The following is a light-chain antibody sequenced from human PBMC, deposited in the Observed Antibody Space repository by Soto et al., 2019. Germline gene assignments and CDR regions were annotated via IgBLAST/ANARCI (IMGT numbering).Light chain of an antibody. CDR1: SSDVGGYNY. V-gene: IGLV2-14*01. J-gene: IGLJ1*01. Sequence: QSALTQHASVSGSPGQSITISCTGTSSDVGGYNYVSWYQQHPGKAPKLMIDDVSNRPAGVSNRFSGSKSGNTASLTISGVQAEDETDYSCGSYTSSSTKVFGTGTKLTVL. CDR2: DVS. CDR3: GSYTSSSTKV.